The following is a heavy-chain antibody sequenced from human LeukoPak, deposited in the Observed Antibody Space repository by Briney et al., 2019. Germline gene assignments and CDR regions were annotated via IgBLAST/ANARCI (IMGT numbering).Heavy chain of an antibody. CDR3: TRGEFSMVRGAHD. D-gene: IGHD3-10*01. CDR2: FIPLFNTT. J-gene: IGHJ4*02. Sequence: ASVKVSCKASGYSFVGYGITWVRQAPGQGLEWMGGFIPLFNTTDYAQKFRGRFTITTDESTNTAYMELNSLKSEDTAIYYCTRGEFSMVRGAHDWGQGTLVTVSS. CDR1: GYSFVGYG. V-gene: IGHV1-69*05.